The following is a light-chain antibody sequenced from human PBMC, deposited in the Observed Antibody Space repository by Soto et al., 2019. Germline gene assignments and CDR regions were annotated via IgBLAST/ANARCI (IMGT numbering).Light chain of an antibody. CDR2: DVS. J-gene: IGLJ1*01. CDR1: SSDVGGYNY. V-gene: IGLV2-14*01. Sequence: QSVLTQPASVSGSPGQSISISCTGTSSDVGGYNYVSWYQQHPGKAPKLMIYDVSNRPSRVSNRFSGSKSGNTASLPISGPQAEDLADYYCSSYTSSSTYVFGTGTKVTV. CDR3: SSYTSSSTYV.